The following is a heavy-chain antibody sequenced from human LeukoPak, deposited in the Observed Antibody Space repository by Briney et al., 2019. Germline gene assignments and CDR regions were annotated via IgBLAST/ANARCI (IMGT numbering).Heavy chain of an antibody. V-gene: IGHV4-31*03. J-gene: IGHJ6*02. CDR1: GGSISSGGYY. Sequence: SETLSLTCTVSGGSISSGGYYWSWIRQHPGKGLEWIGYIYYSGSTYYSPSLKSRVTISVDTSKNRSSLKLSSVTAADTAVYYCARDGGLERPFGMDVWGQGTTVTVSS. CDR2: IYYSGST. D-gene: IGHD1-1*01. CDR3: ARDGGLERPFGMDV.